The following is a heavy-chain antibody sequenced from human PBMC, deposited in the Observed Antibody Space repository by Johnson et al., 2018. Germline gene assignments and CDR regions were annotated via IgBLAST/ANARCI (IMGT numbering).Heavy chain of an antibody. D-gene: IGHD1-26*01. CDR1: GFTFGDYA. CDR3: VKDLVVGATLYAFDI. J-gene: IGHJ3*02. V-gene: IGHV3-9*01. CDR2: INWNSDIT. Sequence: EVQLVESGGGLVNPGRSLRLSCSASGFTFGDYAMHWVRQVPGKGLEWVSGINWNSDITRYTDSVKGRFTISRDNAKNSLFLQMNSLRTEDTAFYYGVKDLVVGATLYAFDIWGQGTMVTVSS.